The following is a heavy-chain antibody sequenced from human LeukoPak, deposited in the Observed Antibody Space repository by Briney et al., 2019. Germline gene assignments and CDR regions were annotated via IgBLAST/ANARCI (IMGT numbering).Heavy chain of an antibody. D-gene: IGHD3-3*01. V-gene: IGHV3-23*01. Sequence: PGGSLRLSCAASGFTFSSFAMSWVRQAPGRGPEWVSSISSSDGSTYYTGSVKGRFTISRDNSKNTPYLQMNSLRAEDTAVYYCARDIRFLEWLTEDYYYGMDVWGQGTTVTVSS. CDR2: ISSSDGST. J-gene: IGHJ6*02. CDR1: GFTFSSFA. CDR3: ARDIRFLEWLTEDYYYGMDV.